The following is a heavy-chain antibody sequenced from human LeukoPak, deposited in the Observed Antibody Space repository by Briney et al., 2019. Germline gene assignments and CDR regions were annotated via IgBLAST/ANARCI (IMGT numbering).Heavy chain of an antibody. V-gene: IGHV5-51*01. D-gene: IGHD6-6*01. CDR1: GYSFSNNW. CDR3: ARHLRTSSYRDLDY. J-gene: IGHJ4*02. Sequence: GESLKISCQASGYSFSNNWIGWVRQMPGKDLQWMGIINPHDSTTKYSPSFQGQVTISVDKSINTAYLQWSSLTASDTAIYYCARHLRTSSYRDLDYWGQGTLVTVSS. CDR2: INPHDSTT.